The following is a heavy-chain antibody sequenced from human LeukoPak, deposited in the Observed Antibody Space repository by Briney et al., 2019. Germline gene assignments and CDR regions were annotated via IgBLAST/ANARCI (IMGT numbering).Heavy chain of an antibody. CDR1: GYTFTSYY. D-gene: IGHD3-22*01. CDR3: ARDQGYYDSSGYSDFDY. J-gene: IGHJ4*02. CDR2: INPSGGST. V-gene: IGHV1-46*01. Sequence: ASVKVSCKASGYTFTSYYVHWVRQAPGQGLEWMGIINPSGGSTSYAQKFQGRVTMTRDMSTSTVYMELSSLRSEDTAVYYCARDQGYYDSSGYSDFDYWGQGTLVTVSS.